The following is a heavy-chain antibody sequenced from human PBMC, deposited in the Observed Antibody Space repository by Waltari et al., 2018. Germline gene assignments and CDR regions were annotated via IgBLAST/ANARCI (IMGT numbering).Heavy chain of an antibody. CDR1: GRSTSRYS. CDR2: IYNSGST. CDR3: ARAFYGDQYNWFDP. D-gene: IGHD4-17*01. V-gene: IGHV4-59*01. Sequence: QVQLQESGPGLVKPSETLSLTCTVAGRSTSRYSWSCIRQPPGKGLEWIGYIYNSGSTNYNPSLKSRVTISVDTSKNQFSLKLSSVTAADTAVYYCARAFYGDQYNWFDPWGQGTLVTVSS. J-gene: IGHJ5*02.